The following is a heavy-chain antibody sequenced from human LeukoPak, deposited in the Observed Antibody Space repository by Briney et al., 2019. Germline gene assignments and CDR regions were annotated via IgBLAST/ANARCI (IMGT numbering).Heavy chain of an antibody. Sequence: ASVKVSXKASGGTFSSYTISWVRQAPGQGLEWMGRIIPILGIANYAQKFQGRVTITADKSTSTAYMELSSLRSEDTAVYYCAREKGAAALIVAFDIWGQGTMVTVSS. CDR1: GGTFSSYT. CDR3: AREKGAAALIVAFDI. J-gene: IGHJ3*02. D-gene: IGHD6-13*01. V-gene: IGHV1-69*04. CDR2: IIPILGIA.